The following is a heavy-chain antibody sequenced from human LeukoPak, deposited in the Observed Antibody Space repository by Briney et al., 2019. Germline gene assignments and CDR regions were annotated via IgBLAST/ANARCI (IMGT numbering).Heavy chain of an antibody. CDR3: ARGGYDILTGFDYFDY. CDR1: GFTVSSNY. CDR2: IYSGGST. Sequence: GGSLRLSCAASGFTVSSNYMSWVRQAPGKGLEWVSVIYSGGSTYYADSVKGRFTISRDNSKNTLYLQMNSLRAEDTAVYYCARGGYDILTGFDYFDYWGQGTLVTVSS. D-gene: IGHD3-9*01. V-gene: IGHV3-66*01. J-gene: IGHJ4*02.